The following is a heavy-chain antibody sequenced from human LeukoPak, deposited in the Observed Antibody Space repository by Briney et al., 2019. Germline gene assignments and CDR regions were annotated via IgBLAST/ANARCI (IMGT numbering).Heavy chain of an antibody. V-gene: IGHV4-4*07. CDR2: IYTSGST. CDR3: AREYYDRLDY. D-gene: IGHD3-22*01. CDR1: GGSISSYY. J-gene: IGHJ4*02. Sequence: SSETLSLTRTVSGGSISSYYWSWIRQPAGKGLEWIGRIYTSGSTNYNPSLKSRVTMSVDTSKNQFSLKLSSVTAADTAVYYCAREYYDRLDYWGQETLVTVSS.